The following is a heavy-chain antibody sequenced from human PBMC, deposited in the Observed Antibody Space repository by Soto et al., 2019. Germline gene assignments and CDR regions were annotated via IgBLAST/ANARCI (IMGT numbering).Heavy chain of an antibody. CDR3: ARESGDWPLNWLDP. J-gene: IGHJ5*02. V-gene: IGHV3-74*01. Sequence: GGSLRLSCAASGFNFSNHWMHWVRQRPAEGLVWVSRITSDGKSKAYAESVKGRFAISRDNAKNTLYLQMNGLTAEDTAVYYCARESGDWPLNWLDPWGQGTLVTVSS. CDR1: GFNFSNHW. CDR2: ITSDGKSK. D-gene: IGHD2-21*02.